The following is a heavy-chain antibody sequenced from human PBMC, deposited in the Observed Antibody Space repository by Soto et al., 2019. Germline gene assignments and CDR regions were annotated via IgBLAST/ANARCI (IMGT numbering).Heavy chain of an antibody. J-gene: IGHJ6*02. V-gene: IGHV1-46*01. Sequence: ASVKVSCKASGYTFTSYYMHWVRQAPGQGLEWMGVINPNDGSTSNAQKFRGRVTMTRDTSTSTVSMEVGSLRSEDTAVYYCARVGIGGMDVWGQGTTVTVSS. CDR2: INPNDGST. CDR3: ARVGIGGMDV. CDR1: GYTFTSYY.